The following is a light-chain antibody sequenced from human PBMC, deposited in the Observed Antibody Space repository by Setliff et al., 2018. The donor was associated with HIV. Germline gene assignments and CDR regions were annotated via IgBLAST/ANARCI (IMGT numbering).Light chain of an antibody. Sequence: QSVLTQPPSVSGAPGQRVTTSCTGSSSNIGAGYDVHWYQQLPGTAPKLLIYGNNNRPSGVPDRFSGSKSGTSASLAITGLQAEDEADYYCQSYDNSLSGSGVFGTGTKVTVL. J-gene: IGLJ1*01. V-gene: IGLV1-40*01. CDR2: GNN. CDR3: QSYDNSLSGSGV. CDR1: SSNIGAGYD.